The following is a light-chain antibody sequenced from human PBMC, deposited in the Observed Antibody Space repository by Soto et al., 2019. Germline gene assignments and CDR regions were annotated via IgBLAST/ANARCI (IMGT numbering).Light chain of an antibody. CDR2: SAS. Sequence: EIVLTQSPGTLSLSPGERATLSCRASQSVSSSYLAWYQQKPGQAPRFLIYSASSRATGIPDRFSGSGSGTDFTLTISRVEPEDFAVYYCQQYGTAPITFGQGTRLEIK. J-gene: IGKJ5*01. V-gene: IGKV3-20*01. CDR1: QSVSSSY. CDR3: QQYGTAPIT.